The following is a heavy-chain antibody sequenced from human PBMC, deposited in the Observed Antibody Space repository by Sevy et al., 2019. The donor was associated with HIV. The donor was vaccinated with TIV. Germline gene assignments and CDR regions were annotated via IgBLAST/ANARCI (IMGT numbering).Heavy chain of an antibody. CDR1: GGSISSYY. J-gene: IGHJ4*02. Sequence: SETLSLTCTVSGGSISSYYWSWIRQPPGKGLEWIGYIYYSGGTNYNPYLKSRVTISVDTSMDQLYMKLSSVTAADTAVYYCASTSHRYFDYWGQGTLVTVSS. V-gene: IGHV4-59*01. CDR3: ASTSHRYFDY. D-gene: IGHD3-3*01. CDR2: IYYSGGT.